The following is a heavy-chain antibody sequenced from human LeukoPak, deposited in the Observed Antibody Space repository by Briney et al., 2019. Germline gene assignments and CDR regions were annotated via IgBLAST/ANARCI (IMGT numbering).Heavy chain of an antibody. CDR3: ARGPRNSGRTKHFDY. J-gene: IGHJ4*02. CDR2: IYSSGST. Sequence: PSETLSLTCTVSGGSISSYYWSWIRQPAGKGLEFIGRIYSSGSTNYNPSLKSRVTISVDTSKNQFSLKLSSVTAADTAVYYCARGPRNSGRTKHFDYWGQGTLVTVSS. D-gene: IGHD7-27*01. V-gene: IGHV4-4*07. CDR1: GGSISSYY.